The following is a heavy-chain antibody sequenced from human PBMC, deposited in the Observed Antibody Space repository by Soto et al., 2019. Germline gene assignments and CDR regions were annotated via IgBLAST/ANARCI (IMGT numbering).Heavy chain of an antibody. V-gene: IGHV3-73*02. CDR3: ARHWSEREPNFDH. J-gene: IGHJ4*02. CDR1: GFTFSDSA. D-gene: IGHD1-26*01. CDR2: IRSKANNYAT. Sequence: EVQLVESGGGLVQPGGSLKLSCAASGFTFSDSAMHWVRQAPGKGLEWVGRIRSKANNYATVYAASVKGRFTISRDDSKNTAYLKMNSLKTEDTYVYFCARHWSEREPNFDHWGRGTLVTVSS.